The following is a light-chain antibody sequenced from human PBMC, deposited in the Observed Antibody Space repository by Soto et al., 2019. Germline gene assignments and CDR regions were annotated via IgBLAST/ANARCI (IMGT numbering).Light chain of an antibody. V-gene: IGKV3D-15*01. CDR1: QSISTS. Sequence: EIVLTQSPGTLSLSPGERATLNCRASQSISTSSLAWYRQKPGQAPRLLIYGAFNRATGIPARFSGSGSGTEFNLTISSLQSEDFAVYFCQQYDDWLRLTFGGGTKVDIK. CDR2: GAF. J-gene: IGKJ4*01. CDR3: QQYDDWLRLT.